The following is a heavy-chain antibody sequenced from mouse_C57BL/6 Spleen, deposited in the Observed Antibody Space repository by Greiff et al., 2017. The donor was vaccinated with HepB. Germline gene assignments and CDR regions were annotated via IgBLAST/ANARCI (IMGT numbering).Heavy chain of an antibody. V-gene: IGHV1-15*01. CDR3: TRGALITTEDY. D-gene: IGHD1-1*01. Sequence: QVQLQQSGAELVRPGASVTLSCKASGYTFTDYEMHWVKQTPVHGLEWIGAIDPETGGTAYNQKFKGKAILTADKSSSTAYMELRSLTSEDSAVYYCTRGALITTEDYWGQGTTLTVSS. CDR2: IDPETGGT. CDR1: GYTFTDYE. J-gene: IGHJ2*01.